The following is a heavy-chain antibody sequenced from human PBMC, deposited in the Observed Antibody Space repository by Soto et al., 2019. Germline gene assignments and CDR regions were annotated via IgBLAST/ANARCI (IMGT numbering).Heavy chain of an antibody. Sequence: QVQLVQSGAEVKKPGASVKVSSKASGYTFSSYGISWVRQAPGQGLEWMGWISAYNGNTNYAQKLQGRVTMTTDTSTSTAYMELRSLRSDDTAVYYCARGPNYDILTGNYDGMDVWGQGTTVTVSS. CDR2: ISAYNGNT. D-gene: IGHD3-9*01. CDR1: GYTFSSYG. J-gene: IGHJ6*02. V-gene: IGHV1-18*01. CDR3: ARGPNYDILTGNYDGMDV.